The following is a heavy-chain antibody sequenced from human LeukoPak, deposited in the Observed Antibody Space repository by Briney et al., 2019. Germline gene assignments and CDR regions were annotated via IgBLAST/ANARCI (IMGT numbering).Heavy chain of an antibody. CDR1: GFTFSDYY. CDR3: ARERLEGYYYMDV. Sequence: GGSLRLSCAASGFTFSDYYMGWIRQAPGKGLEWVSYISSSGSTIYYADSVKGRFTISRDNAKNSLYLQMNSLRAEDTAVYYCARERLEGYYYMDVWGKGTTVTVSS. V-gene: IGHV3-11*04. J-gene: IGHJ6*03. CDR2: ISSSGSTI. D-gene: IGHD6-25*01.